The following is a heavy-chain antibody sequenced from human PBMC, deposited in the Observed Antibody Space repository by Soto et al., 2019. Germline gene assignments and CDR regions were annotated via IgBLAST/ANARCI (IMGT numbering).Heavy chain of an antibody. J-gene: IGHJ5*02. V-gene: IGHV1-69*13. CDR1: GGTLSSYA. Sequence: SVKVSCKASGGTLSSYAISWVRQAPGQGLEWMGGIIPIFGTANYAQKFQGRVTITADESTSTAYMELSSLRSEDTAVYYCALPGSGSYYLPNNWFDPWGQGTLVTVSS. CDR2: IIPIFGTA. D-gene: IGHD3-10*01. CDR3: ALPGSGSYYLPNNWFDP.